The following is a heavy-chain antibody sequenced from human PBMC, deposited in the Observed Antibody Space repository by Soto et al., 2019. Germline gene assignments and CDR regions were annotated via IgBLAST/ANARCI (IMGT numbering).Heavy chain of an antibody. CDR2: ISSSGSTI. J-gene: IGHJ3*02. Sequence: PGGSLRLSCAASGFTFSSYEMNWVRQAPGKGLEWVSYISSSGSTIYYADSVKGRFTISRDNAKNSLYLQMNSLRAEDTAVYYCARGGGYNRIDDFDIWGQGTMVTVSS. D-gene: IGHD5-12*01. CDR1: GFTFSSYE. CDR3: ARGGGYNRIDDFDI. V-gene: IGHV3-48*03.